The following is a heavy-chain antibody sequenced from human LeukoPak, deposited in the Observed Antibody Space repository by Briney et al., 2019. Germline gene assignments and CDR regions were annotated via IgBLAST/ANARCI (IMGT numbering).Heavy chain of an antibody. Sequence: GGSLRLSCAASGFTFSPHYMSWIRQAPGKGLEWLSYISNSGDYTNYADSVKGRFTISRDNAENSLYLQMNSLRAEDTAVYFCARAVGGGLGGHFDYWGQGTLVSVSP. V-gene: IGHV3-11*05. CDR2: ISNSGDYT. J-gene: IGHJ4*02. D-gene: IGHD3-16*01. CDR1: GFTFSPHY. CDR3: ARAVGGGLGGHFDY.